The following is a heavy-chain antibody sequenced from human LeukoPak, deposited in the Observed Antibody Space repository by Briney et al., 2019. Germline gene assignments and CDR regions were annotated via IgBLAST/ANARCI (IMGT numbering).Heavy chain of an antibody. Sequence: GRSLRLSCAASGFTVSSYGMHWVRQAPGKGLEWVAAIWYDGSNKYYADSVRGRFTISRDNSKNTLYLQMNSLRAEDTAVYYCARGYRAPQTFYSYHYFDSWAQGILVTASS. V-gene: IGHV3-33*01. CDR2: IWYDGSNK. J-gene: IGHJ4*02. CDR3: ARGYRAPQTFYSYHYFDS. CDR1: GFTVSSYG. D-gene: IGHD5-18*01.